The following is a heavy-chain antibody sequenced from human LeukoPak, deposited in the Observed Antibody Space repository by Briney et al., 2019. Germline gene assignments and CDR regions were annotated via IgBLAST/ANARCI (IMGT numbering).Heavy chain of an antibody. Sequence: PGGSLRLSCAASGFTFSSYAMNWVRQAPGKGLEWVSAISGSGGTTYYADSVKGRFTISRDNSKNSLSLQMNSLRAEDTALYYCAKDGKNYFDYWGQGTLVTVSS. CDR2: ISGSGGTT. V-gene: IGHV3-23*01. D-gene: IGHD1-26*01. J-gene: IGHJ4*02. CDR3: AKDGKNYFDY. CDR1: GFTFSSYA.